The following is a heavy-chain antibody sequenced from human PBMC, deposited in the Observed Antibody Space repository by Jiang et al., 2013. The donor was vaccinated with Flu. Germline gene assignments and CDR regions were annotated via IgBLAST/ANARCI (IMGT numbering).Heavy chain of an antibody. CDR3: ARGSSSFYFYYGMDV. Sequence: SSVKVSCMASGGTFNNYALSWVRQAPGQGLEWMGGIIPIYGTAFYAQKFQGRVTITADKPTRIAYMELNSLRSEDTAVYYCARGSSSFYFYYGMDVWGQGTTVAVSS. V-gene: IGHV1-69*06. CDR2: IIPIYGTA. D-gene: IGHD6-6*01. J-gene: IGHJ6*02. CDR1: GGTFNNYA.